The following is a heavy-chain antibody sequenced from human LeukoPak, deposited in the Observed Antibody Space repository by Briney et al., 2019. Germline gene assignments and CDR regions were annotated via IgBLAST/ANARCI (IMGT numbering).Heavy chain of an antibody. V-gene: IGHV1-46*01. CDR2: SNPSGGST. Sequence: ASVKVSCKASGYTFTSYYMHWVRQAPGQGLERMGISNPSGGSTTYAQKFQGRATMTRDTSTSTVYMELSSLSSDDTAVYYCARGSFVDGGDNRRASDIWGQGTMVTVSS. CDR1: GYTFTSYY. CDR3: ARGSFVDGGDNRRASDI. J-gene: IGHJ3*02. D-gene: IGHD2-21*01.